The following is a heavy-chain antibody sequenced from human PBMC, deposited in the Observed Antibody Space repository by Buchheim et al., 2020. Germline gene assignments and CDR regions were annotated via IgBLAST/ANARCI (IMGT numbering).Heavy chain of an antibody. D-gene: IGHD3-9*01. CDR3: ARVGDVLRYFDWLPTDYYYYMDV. CDR2: IIPIFGTA. V-gene: IGHV1-69*06. Sequence: QVQLVQSGAEVKKPGSSVKVSCKASGGTFSSYAISWVRQAPGQGLEWMGGIIPIFGTANYAQKFQGRVTITADKSTSTAYMELNSLRSEDTAVYYCARVGDVLRYFDWLPTDYYYYMDVWGKGTT. CDR1: GGTFSSYA. J-gene: IGHJ6*03.